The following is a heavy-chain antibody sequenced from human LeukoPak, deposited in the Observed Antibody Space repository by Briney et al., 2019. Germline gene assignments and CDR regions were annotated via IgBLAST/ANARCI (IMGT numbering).Heavy chain of an antibody. J-gene: IGHJ6*03. D-gene: IGHD2-2*01. CDR3: AREGYCSSTSCYDYYYYMDV. V-gene: IGHV3-7*01. CDR2: IKQDGGEK. Sequence: GGSLRLSCAASGFTFSRYWMSWVRQAPGQGLEWVANIKQDGGEKYYVDSVKGRFTISRDNAKNSMYLQMNSLRVEDTAVYYCAREGYCSSTSCYDYYYYMDVWGKGTTVTVSS. CDR1: GFTFSRYW.